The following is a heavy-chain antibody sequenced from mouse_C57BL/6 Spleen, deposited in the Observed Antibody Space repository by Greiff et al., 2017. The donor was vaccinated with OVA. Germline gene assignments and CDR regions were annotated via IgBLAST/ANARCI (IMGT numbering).Heavy chain of an antibody. D-gene: IGHD1-1*01. CDR1: GFTFSSYA. V-gene: IGHV5-4*01. CDR3: ARDRGKLLRYFDY. J-gene: IGHJ2*01. Sequence: EVNVVESGGGLVKPGGSLKLSCAASGFTFSSYAMSWVRQTPEKRLEWVATISDGGSYTYYPDNVKGRFTISRDNAKNNLYLQMSHLKSEDTAMYYCARDRGKLLRYFDYWGQGTTLTVSS. CDR2: ISDGGSYT.